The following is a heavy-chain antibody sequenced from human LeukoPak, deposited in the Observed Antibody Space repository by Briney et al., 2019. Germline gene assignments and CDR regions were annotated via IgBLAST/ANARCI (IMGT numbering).Heavy chain of an antibody. J-gene: IGHJ6*03. Sequence: GASVKVSCKASGGTFSSYAISWVRQAPGQGLERMGGIIPIFGTANYAQKFQGRVTITADESTSTAYMELSSLRSEDTAVYYCARADVSATLGYYYMDVWGKGTTVTVSS. CDR1: GGTFSSYA. V-gene: IGHV1-69*13. CDR2: IIPIFGTA. CDR3: ARADVSATLGYYYMDV.